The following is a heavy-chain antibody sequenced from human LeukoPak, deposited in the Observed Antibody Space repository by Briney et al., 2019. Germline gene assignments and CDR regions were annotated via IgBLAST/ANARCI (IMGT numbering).Heavy chain of an antibody. CDR3: ARELGGYGGNTGDAFDI. D-gene: IGHD4-23*01. Sequence: PSETLSLTCAVSGGSISSGGYSWSWIRQPPGKGLEWIGYIYHSGSTYYNPSLKSRVTISVDRSKNQFSLKLSSVTAADTAVYYCARELGGYGGNTGDAFDIWGQGTMVTVSS. CDR2: IYHSGST. J-gene: IGHJ3*02. CDR1: GGSISSGGYS. V-gene: IGHV4-30-2*01.